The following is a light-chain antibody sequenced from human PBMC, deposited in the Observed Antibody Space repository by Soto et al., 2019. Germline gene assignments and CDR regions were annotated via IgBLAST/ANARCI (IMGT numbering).Light chain of an antibody. V-gene: IGLV2-14*01. Sequence: QSALTQPASVSGSPGQSITISCTGTRSDVGGYNYVSWYQQHPGKAPKLIIYEVSNRPSGVSNRFSGSKSGNTASLTLSGLQAEDEADYYCGSYTSSSTLLFGGGTKVTVL. J-gene: IGLJ2*01. CDR3: GSYTSSSTLL. CDR2: EVS. CDR1: RSDVGGYNY.